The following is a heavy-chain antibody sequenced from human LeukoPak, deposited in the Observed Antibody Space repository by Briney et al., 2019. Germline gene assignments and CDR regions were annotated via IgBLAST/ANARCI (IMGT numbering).Heavy chain of an antibody. CDR2: IRSKTHSGAT. CDR1: GGSISSYY. CDR3: TRGYSYGFH. Sequence: LSLTCTVSGGSISSYYWSWIRQPPGKGLEWLGFIRSKTHSGATEYAASVRGRFTISRGDSKSIAYLQMNSLKIEDTAMYCCTRGYSYGFHWGQGTLVTVSS. D-gene: IGHD5-18*01. V-gene: IGHV3-49*03. J-gene: IGHJ4*02.